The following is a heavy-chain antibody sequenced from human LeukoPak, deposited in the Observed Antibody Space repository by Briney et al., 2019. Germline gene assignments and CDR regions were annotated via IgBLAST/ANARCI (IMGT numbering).Heavy chain of an antibody. V-gene: IGHV3-23*01. CDR2: ISNNGGYT. CDR1: GFTFSSSA. D-gene: IGHD2-15*01. CDR3: AKQLGYCSDGSCYFPY. Sequence: GRSLRLSCAASGFTFSSSAMSWVRQAPGKGLEWVSAISNNGGYTYYADSVQGRFTISRDNSKSTLCLQMNSLGAEDTAVYYCAKQLGYCSDGSCYFPYWGQGTLVTVSS. J-gene: IGHJ4*02.